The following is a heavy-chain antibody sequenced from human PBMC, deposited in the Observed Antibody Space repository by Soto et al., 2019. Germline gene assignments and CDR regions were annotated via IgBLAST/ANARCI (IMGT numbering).Heavy chain of an antibody. CDR1: GGSFSVYY. CDR2: MNRSGST. J-gene: IGHJ4*02. CDR3: ARRYYGSGIHFDY. V-gene: IGHV4-34*01. D-gene: IGHD3-10*01. Sequence: SETLSLTCAVYGGSFSVYYWTWIRQPPGKGLEWIGEMNRSGSTNYNSSLKSRVTISVDTSQNQFSLNLSSVTAADTAVYYCARRYYGSGIHFDYWGQGTLVTVSS.